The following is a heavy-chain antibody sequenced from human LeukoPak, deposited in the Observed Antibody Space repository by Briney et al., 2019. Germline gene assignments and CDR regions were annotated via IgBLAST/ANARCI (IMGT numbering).Heavy chain of an antibody. V-gene: IGHV3-21*01. CDR3: VKDTRYGGDLTFDY. CDR1: GFTVSNYN. J-gene: IGHJ4*02. D-gene: IGHD2-21*01. Sequence: GGSLRLSCAASGFTVSNYNMNWVRQAPGKGLEWVSSISSSSSYIYYADSVKGRFTISRDNARNTQYLQMNDLTVEDTAVYYCVKDTRYGGDLTFDYWGQGTHVTVSS. CDR2: ISSSSSYI.